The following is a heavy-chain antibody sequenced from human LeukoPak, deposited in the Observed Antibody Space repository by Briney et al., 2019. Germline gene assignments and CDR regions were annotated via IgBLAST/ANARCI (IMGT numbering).Heavy chain of an antibody. V-gene: IGHV4-59*08. D-gene: IGHD3-10*01. CDR2: TYNSGST. Sequence: SETLSLTCTVSGGSISIYYWSWIRQPPGKGLEWIGYTYNSGSTNYNPSLKSRVTISVDTSKNQFSLKLSSVTAADTALYYCARPKGAWFDGFDIWGQGTMVTVSS. CDR3: ARPKGAWFDGFDI. CDR1: GGSISIYY. J-gene: IGHJ3*02.